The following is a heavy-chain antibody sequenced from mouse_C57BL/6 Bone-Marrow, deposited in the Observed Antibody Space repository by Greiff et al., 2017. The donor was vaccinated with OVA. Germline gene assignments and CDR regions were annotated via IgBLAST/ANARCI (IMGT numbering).Heavy chain of an antibody. D-gene: IGHD2-1*01. J-gene: IGHJ2*01. Sequence: EVKLQESGGGLVQPGGSMKLSCVASGFTFSNYWMNWVRQSPEKGLEWVAQIRLKSDNYATHYAESVKGRFTISRDDSKSSFYLQMNNLMAEDTGIYYCTGGYYGNYDYWGQGTTLTVSS. CDR3: TGGYYGNYDY. V-gene: IGHV6-3*01. CDR1: GFTFSNYW. CDR2: IRLKSDNYAT.